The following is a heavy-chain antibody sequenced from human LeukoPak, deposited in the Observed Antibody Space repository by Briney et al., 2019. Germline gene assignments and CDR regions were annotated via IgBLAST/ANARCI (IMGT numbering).Heavy chain of an antibody. D-gene: IGHD6-13*01. CDR2: IISSSSTI. Sequence: GGSLRLSCAASGFTFSSYSMNWVRQAPGKGLEWVSYIISSSSTIYYADSVKGRFTISRDNAKTSLYLQMNSLRAEDTAVYYCARDRYTRRYFDYWGQGTLVTVSS. V-gene: IGHV3-48*01. J-gene: IGHJ4*02. CDR3: ARDRYTRRYFDY. CDR1: GFTFSSYS.